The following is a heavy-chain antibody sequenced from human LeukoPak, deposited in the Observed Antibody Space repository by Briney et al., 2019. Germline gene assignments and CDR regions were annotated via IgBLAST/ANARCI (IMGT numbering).Heavy chain of an antibody. CDR1: GYTFTSYG. Sequence: ASVTVSCKASGYTFTSYGISWVRQAPGQGLEWMGWISAYNGNTNYAQKLQGRVTMTTDTSTSTAYMELRSLRSDDTAVYYCARVRKVRGVYYYMDVWGKGTTVTIS. J-gene: IGHJ6*03. V-gene: IGHV1-18*01. D-gene: IGHD3-10*01. CDR2: ISAYNGNT. CDR3: ARVRKVRGVYYYMDV.